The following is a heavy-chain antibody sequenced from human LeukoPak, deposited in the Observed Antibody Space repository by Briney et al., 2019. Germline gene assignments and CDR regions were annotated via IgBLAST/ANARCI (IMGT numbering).Heavy chain of an antibody. CDR2: MNPNSGNT. D-gene: IGHD1-26*01. CDR3: ARDRIVGATDYYYYGMDV. Sequence: ASVKVSCKASGYTLTSYDINWVRQTTGQGLEWMGWMNPNSGNTGYAQKFQGRVTMTTDTSTSTAYMELRGLRSDDTAVYYCARDRIVGATDYYYYGMDVWGQGTTVTVSS. CDR1: GYTLTSYD. J-gene: IGHJ6*02. V-gene: IGHV1-8*01.